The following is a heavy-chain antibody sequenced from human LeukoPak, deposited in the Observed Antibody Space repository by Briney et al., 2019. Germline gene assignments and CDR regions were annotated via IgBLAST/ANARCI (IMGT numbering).Heavy chain of an antibody. Sequence: GASVKVSCKASGYTLTSYDINWVRQATGQGLEWMGWMNPNSGNTGYAQKFQGRVTMTRNTSISTAYMELSSLRSEDTAVYYCARGKGRGVINGIRFGPWGQGTLVTVSS. D-gene: IGHD3-10*01. CDR2: MNPNSGNT. J-gene: IGHJ5*02. CDR3: ARGKGRGVINGIRFGP. CDR1: GYTLTSYD. V-gene: IGHV1-8*02.